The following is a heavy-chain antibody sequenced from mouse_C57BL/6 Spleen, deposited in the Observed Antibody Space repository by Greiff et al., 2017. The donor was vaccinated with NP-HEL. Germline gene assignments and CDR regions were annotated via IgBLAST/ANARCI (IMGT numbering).Heavy chain of an antibody. Sequence: VQLQQPGAELVKPGASVKLSCKASGYTFTEYTIHWVKQRSGQGLEWIGWFYPGSGSIKYNEKFKDKATLTADKSSSTVYMELSRLTSEDSAVYFCARHGYYYGSSHYWYFDVWGTGTTVTVSS. V-gene: IGHV1-62-2*01. CDR2: FYPGSGSI. J-gene: IGHJ1*03. CDR3: ARHGYYYGSSHYWYFDV. D-gene: IGHD1-1*01. CDR1: GYTFTEYT.